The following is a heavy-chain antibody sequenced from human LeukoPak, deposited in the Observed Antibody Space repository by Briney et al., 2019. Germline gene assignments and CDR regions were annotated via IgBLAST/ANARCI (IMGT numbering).Heavy chain of an antibody. Sequence: PGGSLRLSCAASGFTFSSYAMSWVRQAPGKGLEWVSAISGSGGSTYYADSVKGRFTISRDNSKNTLYLQMNGLRAEDTAVYYCAKDSPVYYGSSYYYYGMDVWGQGTTVTVSS. CDR3: AKDSPVYYGSSYYYYGMDV. CDR1: GFTFSSYA. V-gene: IGHV3-23*01. CDR2: ISGSGGST. D-gene: IGHD3-10*01. J-gene: IGHJ6*02.